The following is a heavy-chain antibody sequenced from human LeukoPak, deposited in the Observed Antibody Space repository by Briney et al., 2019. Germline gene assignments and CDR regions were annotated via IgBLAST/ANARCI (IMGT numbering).Heavy chain of an antibody. V-gene: IGHV1-8*01. CDR2: MNPNNGNT. D-gene: IGHD3-10*01. CDR3: VRDGEGVAISVNYWFDP. CDR1: GHTFTNYD. J-gene: IGHJ5*02. Sequence: ASVKVSCKASGHTFTNYDINWVRQASGQGLEWMGWMNPNNGNTGYAQKFQGRVTMTRDTSISTAYMELRGPRSEDTAVYYCVRDGEGVAISVNYWFDPWGQGTLVTVSS.